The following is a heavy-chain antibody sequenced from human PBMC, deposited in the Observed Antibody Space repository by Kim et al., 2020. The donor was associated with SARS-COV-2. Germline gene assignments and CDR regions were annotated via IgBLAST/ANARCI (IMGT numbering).Heavy chain of an antibody. CDR1: EFTFSTYW. CDR2: ISSSGNST. J-gene: IGHJ6*03. V-gene: IGHV3-74*01. Sequence: GGSLRLSCAASEFTFSTYWMYWVRQAPGKGLVWVSRISSSGNSTNYADSVKGRFTISRDNAKNTLYLQMNSLRAEDTAVYYCARASSTSCTCYCMDVWGKGTTVTVSS. D-gene: IGHD2-2*01. CDR3: ARASSTSCTCYCMDV.